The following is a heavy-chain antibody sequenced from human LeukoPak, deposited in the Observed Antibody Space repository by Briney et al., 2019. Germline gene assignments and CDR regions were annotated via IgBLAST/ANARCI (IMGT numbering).Heavy chain of an antibody. Sequence: GGSLRLSCAVSGFTFDDYAMHWVRQAPGKGLEWVSLISGDGGSTYYADSVKGRFTISRDNSKNSLYLQMNSLRTEDTALYYCAKEVTSRIAAAGNDAFDIWGQGTMVAVSS. CDR2: ISGDGGST. CDR3: AKEVTSRIAAAGNDAFDI. D-gene: IGHD6-13*01. J-gene: IGHJ3*02. CDR1: GFTFDDYA. V-gene: IGHV3-43*02.